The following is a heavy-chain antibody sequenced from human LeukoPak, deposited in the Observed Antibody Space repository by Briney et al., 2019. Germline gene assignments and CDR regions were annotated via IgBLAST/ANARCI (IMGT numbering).Heavy chain of an antibody. J-gene: IGHJ5*02. V-gene: IGHV3-21*01. Sequence: PGGSLRLSCAASGFTFSSYGMNWVRQAPGKGLEWVSCVSSTSSYIYYADSVRGRFTISRDNAKNSLYLQLNSLRAEDPAVFFCAGAIGSVAGTFWFYPWGQGSLVTVSS. D-gene: IGHD6-19*01. CDR1: GFTFSSYG. CDR2: VSSTSSYI. CDR3: AGAIGSVAGTFWFYP.